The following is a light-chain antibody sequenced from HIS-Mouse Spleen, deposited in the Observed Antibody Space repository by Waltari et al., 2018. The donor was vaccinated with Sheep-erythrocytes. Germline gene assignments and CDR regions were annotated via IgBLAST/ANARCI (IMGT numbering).Light chain of an antibody. CDR1: SSNMCNNY. V-gene: IGLV1-51*01. Sequence: QSVLPPPPSVSAAPGPKGPTSCPGSSSNMCNNYLSWYQQLPGTAPKLLIDDNNKRPSGIPDRFSGSKSGTSATLGITGLQTGDEADYYCGTWDSSLSAGVFGGGTKLTVL. J-gene: IGLJ3*02. CDR2: DNN. CDR3: GTWDSSLSAGV.